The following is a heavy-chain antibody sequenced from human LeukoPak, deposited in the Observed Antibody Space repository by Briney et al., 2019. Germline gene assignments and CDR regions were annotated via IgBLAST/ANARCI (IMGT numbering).Heavy chain of an antibody. CDR3: ARTCGGDCYSDAFDI. CDR2: IYYSGST. Sequence: PSETLSLTCTVSGGSISSYYWSWIRQPPGKGLEWSGYIYYSGSTNYNPSLKSRVTISVDTSKNQFSLKLSSVTAADTAVYYCARTCGGDCYSDAFDIWGQGTMVTVSS. J-gene: IGHJ3*02. CDR1: GGSISSYY. V-gene: IGHV4-59*01. D-gene: IGHD2-21*02.